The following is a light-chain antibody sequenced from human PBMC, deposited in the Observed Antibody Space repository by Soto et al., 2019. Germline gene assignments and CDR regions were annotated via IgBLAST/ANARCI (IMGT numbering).Light chain of an antibody. V-gene: IGLV2-14*01. CDR3: SSYISSSTLV. CDR1: SSDVGGYNY. Sequence: QSALTQPASVSGSPGQSITISCTGASSDVGGYNYVSWYQQHPGKAPKLMIYDVSNRPSGVSNRFSGSKSGNTASLTISGLQAEDEVDYYCSSYISSSTLVFGTGTKLTVL. J-gene: IGLJ1*01. CDR2: DVS.